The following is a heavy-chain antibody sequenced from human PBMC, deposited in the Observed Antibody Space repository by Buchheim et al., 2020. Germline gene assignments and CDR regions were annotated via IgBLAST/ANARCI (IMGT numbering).Heavy chain of an antibody. V-gene: IGHV3-74*01. D-gene: IGHD6-13*01. CDR2: SNSDGSST. CDR1: GFTFSSYW. CDR3: AREQITAAGTVFLPDY. Sequence: EVQLVESGGGLVQPGGSLRLSCTASGFTFSSYWMHWVRQAPGKGLVWVSRSNSDGSSTSYADYVKGRVTISRDNAKSTLYLQMNSLRAEDTAVYYCAREQITAAGTVFLPDYWGQGTL. J-gene: IGHJ4*02.